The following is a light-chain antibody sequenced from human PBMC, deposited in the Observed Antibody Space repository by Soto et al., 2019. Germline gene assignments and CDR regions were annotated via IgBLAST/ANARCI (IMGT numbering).Light chain of an antibody. J-gene: IGLJ3*02. CDR3: GSYTSTSAPWV. CDR2: DVS. Sequence: QSALTQPASVSGSPGQSITISCTGTNSDVGGYNYVSWYQQHPGKAPKLMIYDVSDRPSGVSNRFSGSKSGTTASLTISGLQAEDEADYYCGSYTSTSAPWVFGGGTKLT. CDR1: NSDVGGYNY. V-gene: IGLV2-14*03.